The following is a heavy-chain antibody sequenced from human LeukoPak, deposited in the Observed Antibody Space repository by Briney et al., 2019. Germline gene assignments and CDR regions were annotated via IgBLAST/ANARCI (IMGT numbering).Heavy chain of an antibody. D-gene: IGHD6-19*01. J-gene: IGHJ3*02. Sequence: GGSLRLSCASSGFSFSRYEMHWVRQGTGKRLEWVSAIGTSGDTFYAGSVKGRFTISRENAKDSLYLQMNSLSAGDTAVYYCVREGQGRSGTNAYDIWGQGTVVSIST. CDR1: GFSFSRYE. V-gene: IGHV3-13*01. CDR2: IGTSGDT. CDR3: VREGQGRSGTNAYDI.